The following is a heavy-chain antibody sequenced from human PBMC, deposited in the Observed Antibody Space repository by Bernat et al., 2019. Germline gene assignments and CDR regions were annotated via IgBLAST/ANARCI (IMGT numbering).Heavy chain of an antibody. J-gene: IGHJ4*02. CDR2: IHYSGST. CDR3: ARSHSSSWYRFDY. Sequence: QLQLQESGPGLVKPSETLSLTCTVSGGSISSSSYYWGWIRQPPGKGLEWIGSIHYSGSTYYNPSLKSRVTISVDTSKNQFSLKLSSVTAADTAVYYCARSHSSSWYRFDYWGQGTLVTVSS. CDR1: GGSISSSSYY. V-gene: IGHV4-39*01. D-gene: IGHD6-13*01.